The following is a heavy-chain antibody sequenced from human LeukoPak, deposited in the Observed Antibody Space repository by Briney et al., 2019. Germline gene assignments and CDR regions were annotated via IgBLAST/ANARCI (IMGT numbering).Heavy chain of an antibody. J-gene: IGHJ4*02. D-gene: IGHD1-26*01. Sequence: GGSLRLSCAASGFTFSSYAMNWVRQAPGKGLEWVSGTSGSGGSTYYADSVKGRFTISRDNSKNTLYLQMNSLRAEDTAVYYCARGSGSFSGGFDYWGQGTLVTVSS. CDR2: TSGSGGST. CDR1: GFTFSSYA. CDR3: ARGSGSFSGGFDY. V-gene: IGHV3-23*01.